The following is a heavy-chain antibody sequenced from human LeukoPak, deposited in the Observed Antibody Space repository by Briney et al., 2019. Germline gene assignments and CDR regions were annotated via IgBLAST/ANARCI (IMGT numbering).Heavy chain of an antibody. V-gene: IGHV1-69*13. Sequence: ASVKVSCKASGGTFSSYAISWVRQAPGQGLEWMGGIIPIFGTANYAQKFQGRVTITADESTSTAYMELSSLGSEDTAVYYCARDYGSTSCYVKSVRCYNWFDPWGQGTLVTVSS. D-gene: IGHD2-2*01. CDR3: ARDYGSTSCYVKSVRCYNWFDP. CDR2: IIPIFGTA. J-gene: IGHJ5*02. CDR1: GGTFSSYA.